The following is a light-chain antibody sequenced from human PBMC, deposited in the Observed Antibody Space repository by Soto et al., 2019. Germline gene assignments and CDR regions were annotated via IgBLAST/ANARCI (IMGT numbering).Light chain of an antibody. J-gene: IGLJ3*02. V-gene: IGLV4-69*01. Sequence: QLVLTQSPSASASLGASVKLTCTLTNGHSSYAIAWHQQQPEKGPRYLMKLNSDGSPSKGDGIPDRFSGSSSGAERYLTISSLQSEDEADYYCQTWGTGIQVFGGGTKLTVL. CDR2: LNSDGSP. CDR1: NGHSSYA. CDR3: QTWGTGIQV.